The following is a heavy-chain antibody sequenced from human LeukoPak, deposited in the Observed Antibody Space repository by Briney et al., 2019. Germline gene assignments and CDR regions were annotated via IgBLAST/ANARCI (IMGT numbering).Heavy chain of an antibody. CDR1: GFTFSSYE. D-gene: IGHD2-15*01. Sequence: PGGSLRLSCAVSGFTFSSYEMNWVRQAPGKGLEWVSYISSSGSTIYYADSVKGRFTISRDNAKNSLYLQMNSLRAEDTAVYYCARPVVWDAFDIWGQGTMVTVSS. J-gene: IGHJ3*02. CDR2: ISSSGSTI. V-gene: IGHV3-48*03. CDR3: ARPVVWDAFDI.